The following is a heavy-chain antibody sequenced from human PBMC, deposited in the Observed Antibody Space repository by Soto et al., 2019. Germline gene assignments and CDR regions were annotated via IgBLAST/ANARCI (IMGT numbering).Heavy chain of an antibody. CDR1: GYSFTSYW. J-gene: IGHJ6*03. D-gene: IGHD4-4*01. CDR2: IYPGDSDT. Sequence: GESLKISCKGCGYSFTSYWIGWVRQMPGKGLEWMGIIYPGDSDTRYSPSFQGQVTISADKSISTAYLQWSSLKASDTAMYYCARRPYSNYGYMDVWGKGTTVTVSS. CDR3: ARRPYSNYGYMDV. V-gene: IGHV5-51*01.